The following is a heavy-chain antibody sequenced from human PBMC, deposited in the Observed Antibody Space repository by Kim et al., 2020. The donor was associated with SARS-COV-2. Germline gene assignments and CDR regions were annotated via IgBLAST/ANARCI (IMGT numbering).Heavy chain of an antibody. CDR1: GDSIANGAYY. CDR3: ARGGQVIMPGLYGMDV. J-gene: IGHJ6*02. D-gene: IGHD2-8*01. Sequence: SETLSLTCTVSGDSIANGAYYWSWLRQPAGKGLEWIGRVYTSGTTLYNPSLKSRVTISRDTSKNQFSLNLNSVTAADTATYYCARGGQVIMPGLYGMDVWGQGTTVTVS. CDR2: VYTSGTT. V-gene: IGHV4-61*02.